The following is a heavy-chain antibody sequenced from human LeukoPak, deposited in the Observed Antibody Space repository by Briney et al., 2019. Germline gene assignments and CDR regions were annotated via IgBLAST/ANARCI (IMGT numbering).Heavy chain of an antibody. Sequence: PGGSLRLSCAASGFTFRSDEMSWVRQAPGKGLEWVSYISSRGSTIYYADSVKGRFTFSRDNAKNSLYLQMNSLRAEDTGIYYFAREFQNSVDIWGQGTMVTVSS. CDR3: AREFQNSVDI. CDR1: GFTFRSDE. J-gene: IGHJ3*02. CDR2: ISSRGSTI. V-gene: IGHV3-48*03. D-gene: IGHD2/OR15-2a*01.